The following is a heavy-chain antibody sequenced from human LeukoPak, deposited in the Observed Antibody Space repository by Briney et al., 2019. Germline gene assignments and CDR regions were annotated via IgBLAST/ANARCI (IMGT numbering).Heavy chain of an antibody. CDR2: VSSSGGNT. Sequence: GGSLRLSCAASGFTFSSYAMSWVRQAPGKGLEWVSVVSSSGGNTYNADSVKGRFTISRDNSKNTLYLQMNSLRAEDTAVYYCAKEDWLGFDYWGQGILVTVSS. CDR3: AKEDWLGFDY. CDR1: GFTFSSYA. V-gene: IGHV3-23*01. D-gene: IGHD3/OR15-3a*01. J-gene: IGHJ4*02.